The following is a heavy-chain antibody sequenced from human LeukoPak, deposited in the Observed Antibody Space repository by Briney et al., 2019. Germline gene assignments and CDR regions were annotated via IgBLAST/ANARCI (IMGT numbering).Heavy chain of an antibody. J-gene: IGHJ6*03. CDR3: AKAGAENYYYYYMDV. V-gene: IGHV3-23*01. CDR2: ISGSGGST. Sequence: GGSLRLSCAASGFTFSSYAMSWVRQAPGKGLEWVSAISGSGGSTYYADSVKGRFTISRGNSKNTLYLQMNSLRAEDTAVYYCAKAGAENYYYYYMDVWGKGTTVTVSS. D-gene: IGHD1-1*01. CDR1: GFTFSSYA.